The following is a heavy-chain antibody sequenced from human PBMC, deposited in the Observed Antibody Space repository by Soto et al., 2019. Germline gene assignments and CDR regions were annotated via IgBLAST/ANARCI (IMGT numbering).Heavy chain of an antibody. Sequence: QVQLVESGGGVVQPGRSLRLSCAASGFTFSSYGMHWVRQAPGKGLEWVAVISCDGSKEFYADPVKGRFTISRDNSKNTLYLQMNSLRAEDTAVYYCAKGLRLWSKDYYSYGMDVWGQGTTVTVSS. CDR1: GFTFSSYG. D-gene: IGHD5-18*01. CDR2: ISCDGSKE. J-gene: IGHJ6*02. V-gene: IGHV3-30*18. CDR3: AKGLRLWSKDYYSYGMDV.